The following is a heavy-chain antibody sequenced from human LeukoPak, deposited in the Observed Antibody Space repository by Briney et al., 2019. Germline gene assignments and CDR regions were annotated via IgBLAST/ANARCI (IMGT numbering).Heavy chain of an antibody. CDR2: IYSGGST. V-gene: IGHV3-53*05. Sequence: PGGSLRLSCAASGFTVSSNYMSWVRQAPGKGLEWVSVIYSGGSTYYADSVKGRFTISRDNSKNTLYLQMNSLRAEDTAVYYCARDRYCDSGSLVLYYYYYGMDVWGQGTTVTVSS. J-gene: IGHJ6*02. CDR3: ARDRYCDSGSLVLYYYYYGMDV. D-gene: IGHD3-10*01. CDR1: GFTVSSNY.